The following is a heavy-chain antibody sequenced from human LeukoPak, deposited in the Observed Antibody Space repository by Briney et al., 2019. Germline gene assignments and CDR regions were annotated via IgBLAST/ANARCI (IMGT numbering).Heavy chain of an antibody. Sequence: GGSLRLSCAASGFTVSSNYMSWVRQAQGKGLEWVSVIYSGGSTHYADSVKGRFTISRDNAKNSLYLQMNSLRAEDTAVYYCARDRVAERNWFDPWGQGTLVTVSS. CDR3: ARDRVAERNWFDP. D-gene: IGHD6-19*01. V-gene: IGHV3-53*01. CDR1: GFTVSSNY. J-gene: IGHJ5*02. CDR2: IYSGGST.